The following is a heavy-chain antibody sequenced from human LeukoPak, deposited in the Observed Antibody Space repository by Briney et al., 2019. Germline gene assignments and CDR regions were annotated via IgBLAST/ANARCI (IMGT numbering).Heavy chain of an antibody. D-gene: IGHD1-1*01. CDR3: ARDPLEDHYMDV. CDR1: GGSISSGSYY. J-gene: IGHJ6*03. CDR2: IYTSRST. V-gene: IGHV4-61*02. Sequence: SETLSLTCTVSGGSISSGSYYWSWIRQPAGKGLEWIGRIYTSRSTNYNPSLKSRVTISVDTSKNQFSLKLSSVTAADTAVYYCARDPLEDHYMDVWGKGTTVTVSS.